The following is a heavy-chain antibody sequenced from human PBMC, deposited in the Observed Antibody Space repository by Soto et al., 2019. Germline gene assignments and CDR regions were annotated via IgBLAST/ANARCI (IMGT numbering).Heavy chain of an antibody. CDR3: ARDVNDFWSGYSYYYGMDV. J-gene: IGHJ6*02. CDR1: GYTFTSYG. Sequence: ASVKVSCKASGYTFTSYGISWVRQAPGQGLEWMGWINPNSGGTNYAQKFQGWVTMTRDTSISTAYMELSRLRSDDTAVYYCARDVNDFWSGYSYYYGMDVWGQGTTVTVSS. V-gene: IGHV1-2*04. D-gene: IGHD3-3*01. CDR2: INPNSGGT.